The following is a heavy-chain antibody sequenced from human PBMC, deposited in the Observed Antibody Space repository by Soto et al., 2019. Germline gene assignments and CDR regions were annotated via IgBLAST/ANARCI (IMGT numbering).Heavy chain of an antibody. J-gene: IGHJ6*02. CDR1: GFTLSSYA. CDR2: ISVGGSA. CDR3: AKRGPAEYYYYGMDG. Sequence: GGSLRLSCEASGFTLSSYAMSWVRQAPGKGLEWVSMISVGGSAYYADSVKGRFTISRDNSKNTLYLHMNSLRAEDTAVYYCAKRGPAEYYYYGMDGWGQGNTVTFS. D-gene: IGHD6-19*01. V-gene: IGHV3-23*01.